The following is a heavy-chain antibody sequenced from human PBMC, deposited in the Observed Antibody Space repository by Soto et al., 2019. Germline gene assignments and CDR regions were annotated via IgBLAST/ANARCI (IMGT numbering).Heavy chain of an antibody. V-gene: IGHV1-18*01. D-gene: IGHD6-13*01. CDR1: GYTFTSYG. Sequence: ASVKFSCKASGYTFTSYGISWVRQAPGKGLEWMGWISAYNGNTNYAQKLQGRVTMTTDTSTSTAYMELRSLRSDDTAVYYCASLKMAAAGIEDYYYYGMDVWGQGTTVTVSS. CDR3: ASLKMAAAGIEDYYYYGMDV. CDR2: ISAYNGNT. J-gene: IGHJ6*02.